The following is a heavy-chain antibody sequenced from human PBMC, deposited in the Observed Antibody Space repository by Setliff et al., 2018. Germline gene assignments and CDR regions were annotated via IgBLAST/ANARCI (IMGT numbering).Heavy chain of an antibody. CDR3: ARGETRLGWFDP. CDR2: VFYTGRT. V-gene: IGHV4-28*03. D-gene: IGHD3-16*01. CDR1: GYSIRSSDW. J-gene: IGHJ5*02. Sequence: ETLSLTCVVSGYSIRSSDWWAWIRQPPGKGLEWIGYVFYTGRTYYNPSLKSRVTMSVDTSKNQFSLELRSVTAVDTAVYYCARGETRLGWFDPWGQGILVTVSS.